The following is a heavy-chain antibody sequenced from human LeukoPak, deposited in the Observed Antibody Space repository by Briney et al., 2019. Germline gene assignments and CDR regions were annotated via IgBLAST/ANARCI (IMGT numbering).Heavy chain of an antibody. CDR3: TRGWDL. V-gene: IGHV1-8*03. CDR2: INPDSGDT. CDR1: GYRFTSSD. Sequence: ASVKVSCKASGYRFTSSDINWVRPATGQGLAWMGWINPDSGDTGYAEKFQDRLTIAGDTSITTAYMELTNLKSEDTAVYYCTRGWDLWGQGTLVTVSS. J-gene: IGHJ5*02.